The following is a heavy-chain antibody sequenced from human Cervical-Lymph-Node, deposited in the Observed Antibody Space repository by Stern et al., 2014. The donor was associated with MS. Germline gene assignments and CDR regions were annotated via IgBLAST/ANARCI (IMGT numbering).Heavy chain of an antibody. D-gene: IGHD4-17*01. V-gene: IGHV4-34*01. CDR1: GGSFSGYY. CDR3: ARGENYGQFDY. Sequence: QVQLQQWGAGLLKPSETLSLTCAVYGGSFSGYYWSWIRQPPGKGLEWIGEINHSGSTNYNPSLKSRVTISEDTSQNQFSLKLSSVTAADTAVYYCARGENYGQFDYWGQGTLVTVSS. CDR2: INHSGST. J-gene: IGHJ4*02.